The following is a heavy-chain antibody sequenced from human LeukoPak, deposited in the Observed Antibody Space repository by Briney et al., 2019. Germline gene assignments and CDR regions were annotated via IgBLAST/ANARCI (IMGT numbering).Heavy chain of an antibody. J-gene: IGHJ4*02. CDR2: IKEDGTQK. CDR1: GFTFSSYA. CDR3: AKTGDRDY. Sequence: GGSLRLSCAASGFTFSSYAMHWVRQAPGKGLEWVANIKEDGTQKYYVDSVRGRFTISRDNAENSLYLQMNSLRGEDTAIYYCAKTGDRDYWGRGTLVTVSS. D-gene: IGHD7-27*01. V-gene: IGHV3-7*03.